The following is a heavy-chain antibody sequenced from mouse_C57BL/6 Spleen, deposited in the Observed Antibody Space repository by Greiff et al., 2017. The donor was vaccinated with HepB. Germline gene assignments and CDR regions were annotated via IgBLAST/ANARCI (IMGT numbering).Heavy chain of an antibody. CDR1: GYSITSGYY. Sequence: VQLKQSGPGLVKPSQSLSLTCSVTGYSITSGYYWNWIRQFPGNKLEWMGYISYDGSNNYNPSLKNRISITRDTSKNQFFLKLNSVTTEDTATYYCARENPAAWFAYWGQGTLVTVSA. CDR3: ARENPAAWFAY. CDR2: ISYDGSN. V-gene: IGHV3-6*01. J-gene: IGHJ3*01.